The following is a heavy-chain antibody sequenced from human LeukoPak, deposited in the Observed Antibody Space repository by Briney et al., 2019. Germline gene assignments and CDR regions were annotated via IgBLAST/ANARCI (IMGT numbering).Heavy chain of an antibody. J-gene: IGHJ2*01. CDR1: SGSITSSPYC. D-gene: IGHD5/OR15-5a*01. CDR3: ARHVSYWYFDL. V-gene: IGHV4-61*05. Sequence: SETLSLTCSVSSGSITSSPYCWGWIRQPPGKGLEWIGYIYSSGTTNYNPSLKSRVTISVDTSKNQFSLKLSSVTAADTAVYYCARHVSYWYFDLWGRGTLVTVSS. CDR2: IYSSGTT.